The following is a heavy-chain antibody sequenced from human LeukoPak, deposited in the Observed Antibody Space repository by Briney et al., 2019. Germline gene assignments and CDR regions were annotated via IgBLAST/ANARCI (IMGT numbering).Heavy chain of an antibody. CDR3: ARGRPISGSYPPMEPLFDY. D-gene: IGHD1-26*01. V-gene: IGHV1-69*05. CDR1: GGTFSSYA. CDR2: IIPIFGTA. J-gene: IGHJ4*02. Sequence: GSPVKVSCKASGGTFSSYAISWVRQAPGQGLEWMGEIIPIFGTANYAQKFQGRVTITTDESTSTAYMELSSLRSEDTAVYYCARGRPISGSYPPMEPLFDYWGQGTLVTVSS.